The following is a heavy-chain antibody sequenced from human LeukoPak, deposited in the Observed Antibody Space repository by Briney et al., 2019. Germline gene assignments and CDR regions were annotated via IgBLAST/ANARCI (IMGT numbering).Heavy chain of an antibody. CDR1: GFTFSNYA. V-gene: IGHV3-23*01. J-gene: IGHJ4*02. Sequence: PGGSLRLSCAASGFTFSNYAMSWVRQAPGRGLEWVSAISGSGGSTYYADYVKGHFTISSDNSKNTLHLQTNSLRAEDTAVYHCERQLGYCSDGSCYFDYWGQGTLVTVSS. CDR3: ERQLGYCSDGSCYFDY. D-gene: IGHD2-15*01. CDR2: ISGSGGST.